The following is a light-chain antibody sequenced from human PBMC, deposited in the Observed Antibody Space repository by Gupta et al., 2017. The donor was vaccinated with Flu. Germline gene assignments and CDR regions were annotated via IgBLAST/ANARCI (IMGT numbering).Light chain of an antibody. CDR3: RQALRTPLT. Sequence: DIVMTKSPLSLPVTAGEPASISSRSSQSLLHSNGYNYLDWYLQKPGQSPQLLIYLGSNRASGVPDRLSGSGSGTDFTLKISRVEAEDVGVYYCRQALRTPLTFGGGTKVEIK. J-gene: IGKJ4*01. V-gene: IGKV2-28*01. CDR2: LGS. CDR1: QSLLHSNGYNY.